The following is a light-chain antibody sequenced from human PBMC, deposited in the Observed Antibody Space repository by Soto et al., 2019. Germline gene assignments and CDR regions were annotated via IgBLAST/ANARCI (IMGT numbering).Light chain of an antibody. V-gene: IGKV1-39*01. CDR1: QTIDNY. CDR2: AAS. J-gene: IGKJ5*01. CDR3: QQSYKMPS. Sequence: IQMTQSPSSLSASVGDRVTISCRTSQTIDNYLNWYQQKPGKAPQLLISAASTLQSGVPSRFSGSGSGTEFTLTISSLEPEDFGTYYCQQSYKMPSFGQGTRLE.